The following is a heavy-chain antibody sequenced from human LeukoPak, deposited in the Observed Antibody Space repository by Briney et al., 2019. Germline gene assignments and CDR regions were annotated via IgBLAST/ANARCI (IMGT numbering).Heavy chain of an antibody. D-gene: IGHD3-10*01. Sequence: TPSETLSLTCTVSSGSVSSGSYYWSWIRQPPGKGLDWIGYTYYSGSTNYNPSLKSRVTISVDTSKDQFSLKLSSVTAADTAVYYCASDSNYYGSGSSDAFDIWGQGTMVTVSS. CDR1: SGSVSSGSYY. CDR3: ASDSNYYGSGSSDAFDI. CDR2: TYYSGST. V-gene: IGHV4-61*01. J-gene: IGHJ3*02.